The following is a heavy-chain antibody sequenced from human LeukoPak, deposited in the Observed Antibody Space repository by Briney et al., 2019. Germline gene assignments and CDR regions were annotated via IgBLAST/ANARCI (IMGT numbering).Heavy chain of an antibody. CDR3: AADGDILTGYYKSDY. CDR1: GFTFSSSA. J-gene: IGHJ4*02. V-gene: IGHV1-58*01. D-gene: IGHD3-9*01. Sequence: GASVKVPCKASGFTFSSSAVQWVRQARGQRLEWIGWIVVGSGKTNYAQKFQERVTITRDMSTSTAYMELSSLRSEDTAVYYCAADGDILTGYYKSDYWGQGTLVTVSS. CDR2: IVVGSGKT.